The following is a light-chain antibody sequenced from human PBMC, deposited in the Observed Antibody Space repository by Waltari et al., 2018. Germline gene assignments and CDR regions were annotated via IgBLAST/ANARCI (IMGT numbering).Light chain of an antibody. CDR3: TSFAASGDLV. J-gene: IGLJ3*02. CDR2: EVT. CDR1: SGDVGYYDF. Sequence: QSALTQPPSASGSPGQAVTIPCTGSSGDVGYYDFVSWYQQHPGKVPRLLIFEVTRRPSGFPVRFSGSKAETTASLTVSGLQPEDEADYYCTSFAASGDLVFGGGTKLTVL. V-gene: IGLV2-8*01.